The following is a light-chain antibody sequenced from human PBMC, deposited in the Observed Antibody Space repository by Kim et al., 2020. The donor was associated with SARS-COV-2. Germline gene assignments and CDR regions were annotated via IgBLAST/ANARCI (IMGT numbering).Light chain of an antibody. V-gene: IGLV2-14*03. CDR3: SAYTRSDTLV. Sequence: QSALTQPASVSGSPGQSITISCTGTSNDVGGYNYVSWYQQHPGKAPKLLIYDVSNRPSGVSNRFSGSKSGNTASLTISGLQAEDEADYYCSAYTRSDTLVFGGGTQLTVL. CDR2: DVS. CDR1: SNDVGGYNY. J-gene: IGLJ3*02.